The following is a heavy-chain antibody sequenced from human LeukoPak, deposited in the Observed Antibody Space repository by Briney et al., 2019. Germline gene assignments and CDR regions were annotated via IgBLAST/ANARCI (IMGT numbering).Heavy chain of an antibody. CDR1: GGSISSSGYY. Sequence: PSETLSLTCTVSGGSISSSGYYWSWIRQPPGKGLEWIGYIYYSGSTNYNPSLKSRVTISLDTSKNQFSLILTSVTAADTAMYYCARDLGYNYGANWFDPWGQGTLVTVSS. D-gene: IGHD5-18*01. J-gene: IGHJ5*02. V-gene: IGHV4-61*08. CDR3: ARDLGYNYGANWFDP. CDR2: IYYSGST.